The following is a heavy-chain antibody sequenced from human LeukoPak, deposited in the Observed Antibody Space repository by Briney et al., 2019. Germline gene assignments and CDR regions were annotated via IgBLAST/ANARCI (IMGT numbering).Heavy chain of an antibody. CDR2: IYYSGST. J-gene: IGHJ4*02. Sequence: SETLSLTCTLSCRSISSSSYYWGWIRQPPGNGLEWIGSIYYSGSTYYNPSLKSRVTISVDTSKNQFSLKLSSVTAADTAVYYCARHTSLSSAAHDYWGQGTLVTVSS. CDR1: CRSISSSSYY. CDR3: ARHTSLSSAAHDY. D-gene: IGHD6-13*01. V-gene: IGHV4-39*01.